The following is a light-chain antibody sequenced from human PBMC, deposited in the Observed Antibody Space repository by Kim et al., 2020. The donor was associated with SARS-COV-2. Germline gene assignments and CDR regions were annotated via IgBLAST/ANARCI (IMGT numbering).Light chain of an antibody. CDR1: QDISCW. V-gene: IGKV1D-12*01. CDR3: QQTHGFPLT. CDR2: EAS. Sequence: GDRVTIPCRAGQDISCWLALYQHKTGKAPKVLIYEASNLQSGVPSRFSGSGSGTDFTLTINGLQPEDFATYYCQQTHGFPLTFGGGTKVDIK. J-gene: IGKJ4*01.